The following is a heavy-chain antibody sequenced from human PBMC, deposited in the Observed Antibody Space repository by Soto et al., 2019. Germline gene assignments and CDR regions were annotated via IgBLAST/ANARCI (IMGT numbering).Heavy chain of an antibody. CDR2: IIPSGGAT. Sequence: ALVNVYCKASGYSFPNCYMDLVRQKPGQGREWIGRIIPSGGATNYAEKFRYRVTMTRDTSTSTVYMELSSLRSDATAVYYCASDQGFPAFAHWGQGTPVPV. J-gene: IGHJ4*02. D-gene: IGHD3-10*01. CDR1: GYSFPNCY. V-gene: IGHV1-46*01. CDR3: ASDQGFPAFAH.